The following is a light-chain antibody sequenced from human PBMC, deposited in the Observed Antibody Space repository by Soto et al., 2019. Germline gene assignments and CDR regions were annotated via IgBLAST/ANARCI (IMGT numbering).Light chain of an antibody. CDR2: KAS. J-gene: IGKJ1*01. CDR1: QGISSW. CDR3: QQHTT. Sequence: DIQMTQSPSALSASVGDRVTITCRGSQGISSWLAWYQQKPGKAPRLLISKASSLASGVPSRFSGSGSGTESTLTISSLQPEDVATYHCQQHTTFGQGTKVEI. V-gene: IGKV1-5*03.